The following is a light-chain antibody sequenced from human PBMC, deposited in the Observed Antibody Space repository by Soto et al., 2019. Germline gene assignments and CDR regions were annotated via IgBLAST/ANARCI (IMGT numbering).Light chain of an antibody. CDR2: WAS. CDR1: QSVLYRSNNKNH. Sequence: DIVMTQSPDSLAVSLGERATINCKSSQSVLYRSNNKNHLAWYQQKPGQPPKLLIYWASTLESGVPDRFSGSGSGTDFTLTISSLQAEDVAVYYCQQYYCTPYTFGQGTKLEIK. CDR3: QQYYCTPYT. V-gene: IGKV4-1*01. J-gene: IGKJ2*01.